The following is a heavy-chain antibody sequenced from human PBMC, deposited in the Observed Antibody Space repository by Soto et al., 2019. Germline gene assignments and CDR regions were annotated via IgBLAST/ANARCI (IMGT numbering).Heavy chain of an antibody. CDR3: ASRDYNDAFDI. V-gene: IGHV4-59*01. CDR1: GVSISTYY. CDR2: VFYSGNT. D-gene: IGHD4-4*01. J-gene: IGHJ3*02. Sequence: QVQLQESGPGLVKPSETLSLTCTVSGVSISTYYWTWIRQPPGKGLEWIGQVFYSGNTNYNPSLKSRVTISVDASRNQFSLRLSSVTAADTAMYYCASRDYNDAFDIWGQGTPVTVSS.